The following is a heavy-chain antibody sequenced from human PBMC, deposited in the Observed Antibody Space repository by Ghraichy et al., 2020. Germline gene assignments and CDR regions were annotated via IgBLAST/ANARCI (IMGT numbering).Heavy chain of an antibody. CDR3: AKTDSPSCSGYNGFDY. CDR1: GFTFNKFA. CDR2: IGGSGYST. D-gene: IGHD3-22*01. Sequence: GESLNISCAASGFTFNKFAMGWVRQAPGKGLEWVSVIGGSGYSTYYADSVKGRFTISRDNSKNTLYLQLSSLRAEDTAMYYCAKTDSPSCSGYNGFDYWGQGTLVTVSS. J-gene: IGHJ4*02. V-gene: IGHV3-23*01.